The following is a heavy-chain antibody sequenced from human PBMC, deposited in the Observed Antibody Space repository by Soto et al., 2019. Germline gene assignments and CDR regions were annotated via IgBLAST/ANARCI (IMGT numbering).Heavy chain of an antibody. J-gene: IGHJ4*02. V-gene: IGHV3-33*01. CDR1: GFTFSSYG. CDR3: ARDPRGDTAIELDY. CDR2: IWYDGSNK. Sequence: QVQLVESGGGVVQPGRSLRLSCAASGFTFSSYGMHWVRQAPGKGLEWVAVIWYDGSNKYYADSVKGRFTISRDNSKNPLYLQMNSLRAEDTAVYYCARDPRGDTAIELDYWGQGTLVTVSS. D-gene: IGHD5-18*01.